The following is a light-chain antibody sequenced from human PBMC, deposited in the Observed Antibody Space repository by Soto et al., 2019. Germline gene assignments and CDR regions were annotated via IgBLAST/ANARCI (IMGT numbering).Light chain of an antibody. Sequence: IHMTQSPSSLPASVGDRVTISCLGSQGISSWLAWYQQKPGKAPRLLIYKASSLASGVPSRFSGSGSGTEITLTIRSLQADEFANYYLHQYRTFGKGTEV. V-gene: IGKV1-5*03. CDR1: QGISSW. CDR2: KAS. CDR3: HQYRT. J-gene: IGKJ1*01.